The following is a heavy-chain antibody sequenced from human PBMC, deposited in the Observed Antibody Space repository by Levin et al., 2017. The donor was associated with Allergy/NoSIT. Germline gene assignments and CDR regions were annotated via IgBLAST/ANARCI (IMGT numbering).Heavy chain of an antibody. J-gene: IGHJ4*02. CDR2: INTNTGNP. V-gene: IGHV7-4-1*02. D-gene: IGHD2-15*01. CDR3: ARDYARYCSGGSCHWGY. Sequence: ASVKVSCKASGYTFTSYAMNWVRQAPGQGLEWMGWINTNTGNPTYAQGFTGRFVFSLDTSVSTAYLQISSLKAEDTAVYYCARDYARYCSGGSCHWGYWGQGTLVTVSS. CDR1: GYTFTSYA.